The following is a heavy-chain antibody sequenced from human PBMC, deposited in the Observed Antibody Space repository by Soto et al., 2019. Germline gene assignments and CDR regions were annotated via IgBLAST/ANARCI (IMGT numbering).Heavy chain of an antibody. CDR3: ARDLVVVAATPSLGMDV. CDR2: ISSSSSYI. Sequence: VGSLRLSCAASGFTFNSYSMNWVRQAPGKGLEWVSSISSSSSYIYYADSVKGRFTISRDNAKNSLYLQMNSLRAEDTAVYYCARDLVVVAATPSLGMDVWGHGTTVTVSS. CDR1: GFTFNSYS. D-gene: IGHD2-15*01. V-gene: IGHV3-21*01. J-gene: IGHJ6*02.